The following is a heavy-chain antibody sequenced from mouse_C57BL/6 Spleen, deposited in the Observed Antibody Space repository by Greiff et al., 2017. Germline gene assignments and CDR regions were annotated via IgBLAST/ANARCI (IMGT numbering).Heavy chain of an antibody. CDR2: IYPGDGDT. Sequence: VKLMESGPELVKPGASVKISCKASGYAFSSSWMNWVKQRPGKGLEWIGRIYPGDGDTNYNGKFKGKATLTADKSSSTAYMQLSSLTSEDSAVYFCARSYYSIDYWGQGTTLTVSS. CDR1: GYAFSSSW. D-gene: IGHD2-5*01. J-gene: IGHJ2*01. CDR3: ARSYYSIDY. V-gene: IGHV1-82*01.